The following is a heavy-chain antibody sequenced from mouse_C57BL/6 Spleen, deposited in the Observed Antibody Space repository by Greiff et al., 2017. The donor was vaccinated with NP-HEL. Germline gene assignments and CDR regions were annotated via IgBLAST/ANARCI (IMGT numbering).Heavy chain of an antibody. CDR3: TLSTMVTTAY. D-gene: IGHD2-2*01. V-gene: IGHV14-4*01. CDR1: GFNIKDDY. J-gene: IGHJ3*01. CDR2: IDPENGDT. Sequence: VQLQQSGAELVRPGASVKLSCTASGFNIKDDYMHWVKQRPEQGLEWIGWIDPENGDTEYASKFQGKATITADTSSNTAYLQLSSLTSEDTAVYYCTLSTMVTTAYWGQGTLVTVSA.